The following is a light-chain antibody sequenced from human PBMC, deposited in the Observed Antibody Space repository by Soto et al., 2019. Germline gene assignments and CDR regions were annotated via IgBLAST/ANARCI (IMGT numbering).Light chain of an antibody. CDR1: QNILLSSNNKNY. Sequence: DIVLTQSPDSLAVSLGERATINYKSSQNILLSSNNKNYLAWYQQKPGQPPKLLIYWASTRESGVPDRFSGSGSGTDFTLTISSLQAEDVAVYYCQQYYSTPTWTFGQGTKVEIK. J-gene: IGKJ1*01. CDR2: WAS. V-gene: IGKV4-1*01. CDR3: QQYYSTPTWT.